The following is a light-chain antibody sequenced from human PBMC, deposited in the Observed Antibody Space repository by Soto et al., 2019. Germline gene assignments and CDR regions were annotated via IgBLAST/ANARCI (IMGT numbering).Light chain of an antibody. V-gene: IGLV1-36*01. J-gene: IGLJ3*02. Sequence: QSVLTQPPSVSEGPGQRVTISCSGSTSNIGKNTVNWYQQLPGEAPKLFIYYDDLLASGVSDRFSGSKSGTSASLAISGLHSEDEADYYCGAWDDSLNGWVFGGGTKLTAL. CDR1: TSNIGKNT. CDR2: YDD. CDR3: GAWDDSLNGWV.